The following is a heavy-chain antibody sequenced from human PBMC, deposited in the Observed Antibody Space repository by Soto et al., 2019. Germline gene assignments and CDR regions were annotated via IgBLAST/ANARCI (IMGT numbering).Heavy chain of an antibody. CDR2: IIPIFGTA. CDR1: GGTFSSYS. V-gene: IGHV1-69*01. Sequence: QVQLVQSGAEVKKPGSSVKVSCKASGGTFSSYSINWVRQAPGQGLEWMGEIIPIFGTANYAQKVQGRVTITAYESTSTAYMELSSLRSEDTAVYYCARDGGRHSGGIDYWGQGTLVTVSS. D-gene: IGHD1-26*01. CDR3: ARDGGRHSGGIDY. J-gene: IGHJ4*02.